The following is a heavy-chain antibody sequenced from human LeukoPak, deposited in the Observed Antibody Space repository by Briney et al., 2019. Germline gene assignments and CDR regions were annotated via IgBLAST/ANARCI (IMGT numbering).Heavy chain of an antibody. V-gene: IGHV1-24*01. CDR1: GYTPTELS. J-gene: IGHJ3*02. CDR2: FDPEDGET. Sequence: ASVKVSCKVSGYTPTELSMHWVRQAPGKGLEWMGGFDPEDGETIYAQKFQGRVTMTEDTSTDTAYMELSSLRSEDTAVYYCARVPVRYSPRGAFDIWGQGTMVTVSS. D-gene: IGHD3-9*01. CDR3: ARVPVRYSPRGAFDI.